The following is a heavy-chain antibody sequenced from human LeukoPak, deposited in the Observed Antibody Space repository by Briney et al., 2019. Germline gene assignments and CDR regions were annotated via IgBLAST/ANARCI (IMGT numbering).Heavy chain of an antibody. D-gene: IGHD3-10*01. Sequence: PGGSLRLSCAASGFTFDDYAMHWVRQAPGKGLEWVSLISWDGGSTYYADSVKGRFTISRDNSKNSLYLQMNSLRAEDTALYYCVGGSGSYYVNEDAFDIWGQGTMVTVSS. CDR3: VGGSGSYYVNEDAFDI. V-gene: IGHV3-43D*03. CDR2: ISWDGGST. J-gene: IGHJ3*02. CDR1: GFTFDDYA.